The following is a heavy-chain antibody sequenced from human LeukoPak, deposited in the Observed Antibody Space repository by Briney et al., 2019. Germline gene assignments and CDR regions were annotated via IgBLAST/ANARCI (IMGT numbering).Heavy chain of an antibody. J-gene: IGHJ6*03. CDR1: GFTFDDYG. D-gene: IGHD2-2*01. CDR3: ARVSSSTSYYYYYMDV. Sequence: GGSLRLSCAASGFTFDDYGMSWVRQAPGKGLEWVSGINWNGGSTGYADSVKGRFTISRDNAKNSLYLQMNSLRAEDTALYYCARVSSSTSYYYYYMDVWGKGTTVTVSS. V-gene: IGHV3-20*04. CDR2: INWNGGST.